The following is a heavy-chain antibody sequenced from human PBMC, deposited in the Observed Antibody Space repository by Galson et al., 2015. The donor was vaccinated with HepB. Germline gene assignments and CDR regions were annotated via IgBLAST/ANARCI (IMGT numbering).Heavy chain of an antibody. D-gene: IGHD6-13*01. J-gene: IGHJ3*01. Sequence: SLRLSCAASGFTFNNYGMNWVRQAPGKGLEWVSSITGTGVFTYYADSVKGRFTISRDTSKNTLYLQMNSLRTDDTAVYYCAKDLGHSSSWDRGTFDVWGQGTMVTVSS. CDR1: GFTFNNYG. CDR2: ITGTGVFT. CDR3: AKDLGHSSSWDRGTFDV. V-gene: IGHV3-23*01.